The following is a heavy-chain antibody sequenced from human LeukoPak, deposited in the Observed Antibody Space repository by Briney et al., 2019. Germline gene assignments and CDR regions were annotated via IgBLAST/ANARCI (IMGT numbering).Heavy chain of an antibody. J-gene: IGHJ4*02. CDR3: ARAVISIFDN. V-gene: IGHV3-48*01. Sequence: GSLRLSCAASGFTLGSYTMNWVRPAPGKGLEWVSYISSSSSTIQDADSVKGRFTISRDNAENSLYLQMNSLGVEDTAGYYCARAVISIFDNWGQGTLVTVSS. CDR1: GFTLGSYT. D-gene: IGHD3-3*02. CDR2: ISSSSSTI.